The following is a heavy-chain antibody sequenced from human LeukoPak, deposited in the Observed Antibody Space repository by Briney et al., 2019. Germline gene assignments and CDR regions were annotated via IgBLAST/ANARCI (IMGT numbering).Heavy chain of an antibody. Sequence: SQTLSLTCAISGDSVSRNGAAWNWIRQSPSRGLEWLGRTYYRSKWYNDYAAFVKSRVTINPDTSKNQFSLQLNSVTPEDTAVYYCARGRPSYYGMDVWGQGTTVTVSS. CDR3: ARGRPSYYGMDV. V-gene: IGHV6-1*01. CDR1: GDSVSRNGAA. J-gene: IGHJ6*02. CDR2: TYYRSKWYN.